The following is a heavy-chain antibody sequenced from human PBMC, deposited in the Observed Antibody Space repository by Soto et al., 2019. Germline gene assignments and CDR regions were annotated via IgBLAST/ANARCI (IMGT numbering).Heavy chain of an antibody. CDR1: GFTVSRNY. D-gene: IGHD6-19*01. Sequence: GGSLRLSCAASGFTVSRNYVSWVRQAPGKGLAWVSLSYSGGTTDYADSVKGRFTISRDNSKNTLYLQMNSLRAEDTAVYYCAKVHSSGWSYYYYGMDVWGQGTTVTVSS. V-gene: IGHV3-53*01. J-gene: IGHJ6*02. CDR3: AKVHSSGWSYYYYGMDV. CDR2: SYSGGTT.